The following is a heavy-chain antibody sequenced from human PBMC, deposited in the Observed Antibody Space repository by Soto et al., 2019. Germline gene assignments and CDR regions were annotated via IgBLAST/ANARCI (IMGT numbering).Heavy chain of an antibody. CDR3: ARIEMASRK. CDR1: GASIRSGGYY. J-gene: IGHJ4*02. CDR2: IYYTGST. V-gene: IGHV4-31*03. Sequence: PSEPLSLTCSVSGASIRSGGYYWSWLRQSPGKGLEWIGHIYYTGSTFYSPSLKSRLTISLDTSKNQFSLDLRSVTAADTAMYYCARIEMASRKWGRGTRVTVSS.